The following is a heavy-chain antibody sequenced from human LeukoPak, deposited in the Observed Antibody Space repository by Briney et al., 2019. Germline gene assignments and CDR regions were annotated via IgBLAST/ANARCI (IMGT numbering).Heavy chain of an antibody. Sequence: GASVKVSCKASGYTFTGYYMHWVRQAPGQGLEWMGWINPNSGGINYAQKFQGRVTMTRDTSISTAYMELSRLRSDDTAVYYCARGVILEWLLMWFDPWGQGTLVTVSS. CDR2: INPNSGGI. CDR3: ARGVILEWLLMWFDP. D-gene: IGHD3-3*01. J-gene: IGHJ5*02. CDR1: GYTFTGYY. V-gene: IGHV1-2*02.